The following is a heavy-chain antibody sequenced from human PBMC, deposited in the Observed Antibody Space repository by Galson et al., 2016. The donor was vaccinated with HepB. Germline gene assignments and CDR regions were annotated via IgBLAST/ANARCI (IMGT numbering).Heavy chain of an antibody. V-gene: IGHV3-9*01. CDR3: ARGPPIRASDFDS. CDR1: GFKFDDYA. J-gene: IGHJ4*02. CDR2: ISWNNGPT. Sequence: SLRLSCAGSGFKFDDYALHWVRQTPGKGLEWVASISWNNGPTMYAGPVKGRFTVSTDNTKNSVFLQLNSLRHDDTAFYYCARGPPIRASDFDSWGQGTLVTVSS. D-gene: IGHD3-16*01.